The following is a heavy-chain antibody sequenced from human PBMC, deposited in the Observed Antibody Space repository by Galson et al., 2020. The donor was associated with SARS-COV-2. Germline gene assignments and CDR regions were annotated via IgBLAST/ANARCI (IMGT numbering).Heavy chain of an antibody. CDR3: ARVNYGDGYSYFGMDV. J-gene: IGHJ6*02. D-gene: IGHD4-17*01. V-gene: IGHV4-31*03. Sequence: SETLSLTCTVSGGSISSRGYYWSWIRQLPGKGLEWIGYIYPSGSTYYSPPFKSRLTLSVDTSKNHFSLNLNSVTASDTAVYYCARVNYGDGYSYFGMDVWGQGTTVTVSS. CDR1: GGSISSRGYY. CDR2: IYPSGST.